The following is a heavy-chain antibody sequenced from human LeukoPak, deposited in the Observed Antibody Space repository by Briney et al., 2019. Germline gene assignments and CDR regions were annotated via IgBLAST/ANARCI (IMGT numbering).Heavy chain of an antibody. CDR3: ARDCTNGVCYRGDWFDP. Sequence: SVKVSCKASGGTFSNYAISWVRQAPGQGLEWMGGIIPIFGTANYAQKFQGRVTITADKSTSTAYMELSSLRSEDTAVYYCARDCTNGVCYRGDWFDPWGQGTLVTVSS. V-gene: IGHV1-69*06. CDR1: GGTFSNYA. J-gene: IGHJ5*02. D-gene: IGHD2-8*01. CDR2: IIPIFGTA.